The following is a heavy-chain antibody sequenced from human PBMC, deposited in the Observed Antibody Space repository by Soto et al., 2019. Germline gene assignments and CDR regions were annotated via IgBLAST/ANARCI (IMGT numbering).Heavy chain of an antibody. Sequence: QITLKESGPTLVNPTQTLTLTCAFSGFSVSDTGMGVAWIRQPPGKAPEWLALIYWDDDDRYSPSLRNRLSITKDPSKNQVVLTMTNMDPVDTATYFCANRRYGSYSVFDYWGQGLFVTVSS. D-gene: IGHD1-26*01. CDR1: GFSVSDTGMG. J-gene: IGHJ4*02. CDR2: IYWDDDD. V-gene: IGHV2-5*02. CDR3: ANRRYGSYSVFDY.